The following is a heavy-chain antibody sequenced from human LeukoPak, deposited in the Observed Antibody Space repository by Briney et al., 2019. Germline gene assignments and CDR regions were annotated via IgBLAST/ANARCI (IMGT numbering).Heavy chain of an antibody. D-gene: IGHD4-17*01. V-gene: IGHV3-23*01. J-gene: IGHJ4*02. CDR2: ISGSGGST. Sequence: GGSLRLSCAASGFTFSSYAMSWVRQAPGKGLEWVSAISGSGGSTYYADSVKGRFTISRDNSRNTLYLQMNSLRAEDTAVYYCAKMTTVPPGDAEGFDYWGQGTLVTVSS. CDR1: GFTFSSYA. CDR3: AKMTTVPPGDAEGFDY.